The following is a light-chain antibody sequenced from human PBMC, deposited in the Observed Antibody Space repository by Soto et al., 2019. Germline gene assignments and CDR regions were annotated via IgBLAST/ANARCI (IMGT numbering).Light chain of an antibody. J-gene: IGLJ2*01. CDR2: DVS. CDR3: SSDAGGDFAVI. CDR1: SSDLGGYDR. V-gene: IGLV2-8*01. Sequence: QSALTQSPSSSGSPGQSVTISCTGTSSDLGGYDRVSWYQQYPGEVPKLIIHDVSQRPPGVPDRFSGSKSGNTASLTVSGLQAEDEADYYCSSDAGGDFAVIFGGGTKVTVL.